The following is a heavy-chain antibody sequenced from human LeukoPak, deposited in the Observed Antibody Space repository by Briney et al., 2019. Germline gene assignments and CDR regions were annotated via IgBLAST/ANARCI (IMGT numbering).Heavy chain of an antibody. Sequence: GGSLRLSCAASGFTFSSYSMNWVRQAPGKGLEWVSSISSSSSYIYYADSVKGRFTISRDNAKNSLYLQMNSLRAEDTAVYYCARDRGNYDFWSGCYPSSDAFDIWGQGTMVTVSS. CDR1: GFTFSSYS. CDR2: ISSSSSYI. J-gene: IGHJ3*02. D-gene: IGHD3-3*01. V-gene: IGHV3-21*01. CDR3: ARDRGNYDFWSGCYPSSDAFDI.